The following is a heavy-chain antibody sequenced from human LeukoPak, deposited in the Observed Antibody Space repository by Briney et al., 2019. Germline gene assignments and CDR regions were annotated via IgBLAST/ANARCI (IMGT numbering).Heavy chain of an antibody. J-gene: IGHJ4*02. CDR2: IKSDGSST. CDR1: GFSFSSYW. CDR3: ATTYGYGGNSIGPFDG. Sequence: PGGSLRLSCAASGFSFSSYWMHWVRQAPGKGLVWVSRIKSDGSSTSYADSVKGRFTISRDNAKDTLYLQTHSLRVEDTAVYFCATTYGYGGNSIGPFDGWGQGTLVTVSS. V-gene: IGHV3-74*01. D-gene: IGHD4-23*01.